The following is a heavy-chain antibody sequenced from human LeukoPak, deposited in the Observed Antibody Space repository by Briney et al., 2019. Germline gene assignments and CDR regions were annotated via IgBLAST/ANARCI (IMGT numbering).Heavy chain of an antibody. D-gene: IGHD2-2*01. V-gene: IGHV4-31*03. Sequence: SETLSLTCTVSGGSINNGGYYWSWIRQHPGKGLEWIGYIYYSGSSYYNPSLRSRVTISVDTSKNHLSLKLSSVTAADTAVYYCARVEGYCSSTSCLNWFDPWGQGTLVTVSS. CDR2: IYYSGSS. J-gene: IGHJ5*02. CDR3: ARVEGYCSSTSCLNWFDP. CDR1: GGSINNGGYY.